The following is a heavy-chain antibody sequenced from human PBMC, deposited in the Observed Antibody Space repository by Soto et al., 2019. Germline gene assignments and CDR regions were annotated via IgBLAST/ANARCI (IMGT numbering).Heavy chain of an antibody. CDR3: ATYFLSGSQFTGFDP. J-gene: IGHJ5*02. V-gene: IGHV4-4*07. Sequence: TSETLSLTCTVSGGSISSYYWSWIRQPAGKGLEWIGRIYTSGSTNYNPSLKSRVTISVDTSKNQFSLKLSSVTAADTAVYYCATYFLSGSQFTGFDPWGQGTLVTVSS. D-gene: IGHD1-26*01. CDR2: IYTSGST. CDR1: GGSISSYY.